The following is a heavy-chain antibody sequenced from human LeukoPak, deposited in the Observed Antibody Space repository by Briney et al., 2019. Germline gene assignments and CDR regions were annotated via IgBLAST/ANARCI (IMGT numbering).Heavy chain of an antibody. CDR1: GGSISSGGYY. D-gene: IGHD3-3*01. CDR3: ASLVNSDYDFGYFDY. J-gene: IGHJ4*02. CDR2: IYHSGST. Sequence: PSQTLSLTCTVSGGSISSGGYYWSWIRQPPGKGLEWIGYIYHSGSTYYNPSLKSRVTISVDTSKNQFSLKLSSVTAADTAVYYCASLVNSDYDFGYFDYWGQGTLVTVSS. V-gene: IGHV4-30-2*01.